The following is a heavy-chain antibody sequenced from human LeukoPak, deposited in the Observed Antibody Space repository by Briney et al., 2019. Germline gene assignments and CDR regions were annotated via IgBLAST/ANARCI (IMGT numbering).Heavy chain of an antibody. Sequence: SETLSLTCTVSGGSISSSSYYWGWIRQPPGKGLEWIGIMYYSGSTYYNPSLKSRVTISVDTSKNQFSLKLRSVTAADTAVYYCARGNYEYVWGSYPLIWWGQGTKVTVSS. CDR1: GGSISSSSYY. V-gene: IGHV4-39*07. CDR3: ARGNYEYVWGSYPLIW. D-gene: IGHD3-16*01. J-gene: IGHJ3*01. CDR2: MYYSGST.